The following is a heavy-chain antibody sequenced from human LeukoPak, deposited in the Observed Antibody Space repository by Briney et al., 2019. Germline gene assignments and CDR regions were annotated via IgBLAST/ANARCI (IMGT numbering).Heavy chain of an antibody. CDR2: ISGSGGST. J-gene: IGHJ4*02. CDR1: GFTFSSSA. Sequence: NPGGSLRLSCAASGFTFSSSAMSWVRQVPGKGLEWVSAISGSGGSTYYADSVKGRFTISRDNSKNTLYLQMNSLRAEDTAVYYCATHSRGFDCSSTSCWGFFDYWGQGTLVTVSS. V-gene: IGHV3-23*01. CDR3: ATHSRGFDCSSTSCWGFFDY. D-gene: IGHD2-2*01.